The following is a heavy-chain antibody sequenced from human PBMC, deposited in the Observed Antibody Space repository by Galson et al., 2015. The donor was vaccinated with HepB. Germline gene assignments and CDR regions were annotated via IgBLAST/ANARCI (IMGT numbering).Heavy chain of an antibody. V-gene: IGHV3-30-3*01. CDR2: ISYDGSNR. J-gene: IGHJ1*01. CDR1: GFTFRNYA. Sequence: SLRLSCAASGFTFRNYAMHWVRQAPGKGLERVAVISYDGSNRYYADSVKGRFTISRDNSQNTLYLQMNSLRAEDTAVYYCARDPGTLVVKGYSCAGWGHGTLRAGSS. D-gene: IGHD2-21*01. CDR3: ARDPGTLVVKGYSCAG.